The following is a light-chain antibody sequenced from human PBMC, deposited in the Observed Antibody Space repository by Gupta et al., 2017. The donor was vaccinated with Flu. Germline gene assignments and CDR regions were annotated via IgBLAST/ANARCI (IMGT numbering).Light chain of an antibody. CDR3: QQYGKT. Sequence: EMVLTQSPGTMSLSPGERATLSCRASQSVSSSHLAWYQQKPGQAPRLLIYGASSSATGIPDRFSGSGSGTDFTLTISRLEPEDFAVYYCQQYGKTFGQGTKVEIK. V-gene: IGKV3-20*01. CDR1: QSVSSSH. J-gene: IGKJ1*01. CDR2: GAS.